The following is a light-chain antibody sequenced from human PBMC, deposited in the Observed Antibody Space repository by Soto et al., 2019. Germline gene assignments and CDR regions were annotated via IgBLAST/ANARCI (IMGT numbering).Light chain of an antibody. V-gene: IGLV2-14*01. CDR2: DVS. CDR3: SSYTSSSTRE. Sequence: QSALTQPASVCGSPGQSITISCTGTSSDVGGYNYVSWYQQHPGKAPKLMIYDVSNRPSGVSNRFSGSKSGNTASLTISGLQAEDEADYYCSSYTSSSTREFGGGTKLTVL. J-gene: IGLJ2*01. CDR1: SSDVGGYNY.